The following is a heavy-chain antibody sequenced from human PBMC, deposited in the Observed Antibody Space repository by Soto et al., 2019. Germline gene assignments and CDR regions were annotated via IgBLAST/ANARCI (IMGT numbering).Heavy chain of an antibody. D-gene: IGHD3-10*01. CDR1: GFTFGDYA. CDR3: TRDSRPYYYGSGSYGY. CDR2: IRSKAYGGTT. V-gene: IGHV3-49*04. Sequence: PGGSLRLSCTASGFTFGDYAMSWVRQAPGKGLEWVGFIRSKAYGGTTEYAASVKGRFTISRDDSKSIAYLQMNSLKTEDTAVYYCTRDSRPYYYGSGSYGYWGQGTLVTVSS. J-gene: IGHJ4*02.